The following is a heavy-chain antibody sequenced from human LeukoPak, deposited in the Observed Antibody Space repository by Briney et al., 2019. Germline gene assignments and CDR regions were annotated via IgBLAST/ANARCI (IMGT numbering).Heavy chain of an antibody. CDR3: ARKPWFDP. J-gene: IGHJ5*02. V-gene: IGHV1-8*03. CDR2: MNPNSGNT. Sequence: ASVKVSCKASGGTFSSYAISWVRQAPGQGLEWMGWMNPNSGNTGYAQKFQGRVTITRNTSISTAYMELSSLRSEDTAVYYCARKPWFDPWGQGTLVTVSS. CDR1: GGTFSSYA.